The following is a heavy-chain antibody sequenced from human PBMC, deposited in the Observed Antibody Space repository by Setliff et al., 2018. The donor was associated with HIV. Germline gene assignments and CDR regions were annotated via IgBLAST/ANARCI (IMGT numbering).Heavy chain of an antibody. D-gene: IGHD3-10*01. V-gene: IGHV1-18*01. CDR3: AGDAYGSGRTLYFDL. J-gene: IGHJ2*01. CDR2: ISAHNGNT. Sequence: GASVKVSCKASGYTFTSYGISWVRQAPGQGLEWMGWISAHNGNTNYAQKLQGRVTMTTDTSTSTAYMELRSLRSDDTAVYYCAGDAYGSGRTLYFDLWGRGTLVTVSS. CDR1: GYTFTSYG.